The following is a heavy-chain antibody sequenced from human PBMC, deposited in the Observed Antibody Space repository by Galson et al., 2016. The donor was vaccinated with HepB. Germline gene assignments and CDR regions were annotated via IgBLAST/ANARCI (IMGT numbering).Heavy chain of an antibody. CDR1: GDSVSSNSAA. V-gene: IGHV6-1*01. Sequence: CAISGDSVSSNSAAWNWIRQSPSRGLEWLGRTYYRSKWYNDYAVSVKSRITINPDTSKNQFSLQLNSVTPEDTAVYYCARDETRYNSSLNYYYYDYMDVWGKGTTVTVSS. D-gene: IGHD6-13*01. CDR3: ARDETRYNSSLNYYYYDYMDV. J-gene: IGHJ6*03. CDR2: TYYRSKWYN.